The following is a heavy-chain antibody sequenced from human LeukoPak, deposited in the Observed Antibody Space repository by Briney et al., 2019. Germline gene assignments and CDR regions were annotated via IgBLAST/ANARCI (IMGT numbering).Heavy chain of an antibody. CDR3: ATGHGSSWYFGWFDP. CDR1: GYTLTELS. J-gene: IGHJ5*02. CDR2: FDPEDGET. Sequence: ASVKVSCKVSGYTLTELSMHWVRQAPGKGLERMGGFDPEDGETIYAQKFQGRVTMTEDTSTDTAYMELSSLRSEDTAVYYCATGHGSSWYFGWFDPWGQGTLVTVSS. V-gene: IGHV1-24*01. D-gene: IGHD6-13*01.